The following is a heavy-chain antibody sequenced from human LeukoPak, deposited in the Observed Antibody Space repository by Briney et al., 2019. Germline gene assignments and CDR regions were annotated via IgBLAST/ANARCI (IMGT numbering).Heavy chain of an antibody. J-gene: IGHJ2*01. Sequence: GGSLRLSCAASGFTFSSYAMHWVRQAPGKGLEWVAVISYDGSNKYYADSVKGRFTISRDNSKNTLYLQMNSLRAEDTAVYYCARDRRWFGELLYHFDYWGRGTLVTVSS. D-gene: IGHD3-10*01. V-gene: IGHV3-30-3*01. CDR2: ISYDGSNK. CDR3: ARDRRWFGELLYHFDY. CDR1: GFTFSSYA.